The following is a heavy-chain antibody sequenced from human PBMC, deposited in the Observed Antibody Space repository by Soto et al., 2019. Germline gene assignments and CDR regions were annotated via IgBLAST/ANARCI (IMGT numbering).Heavy chain of an antibody. V-gene: IGHV5-10-1*01. CDR3: ARESGSYYIWFDP. CDR2: IDPSDSYT. J-gene: IGHJ5*02. Sequence: PGESLKISCKGSGYSFTSYWISWVRQMPGKGLEWMGRIDPSDSYTNYSPSFQGHVTISADKSISAAYLQWSSLKASDTAMYYCARESGSYYIWFDPWGQGTLVTVSS. D-gene: IGHD1-26*01. CDR1: GYSFTSYW.